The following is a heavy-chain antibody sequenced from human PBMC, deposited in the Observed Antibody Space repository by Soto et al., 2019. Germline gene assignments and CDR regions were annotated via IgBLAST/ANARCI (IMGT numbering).Heavy chain of an antibody. CDR3: ARQIYDSHIGHNFQYYFDS. V-gene: IGHV5-10-1*01. D-gene: IGHD2-21*01. Sequence: GESLKISCKGSGYSFAGYWITWVRQKPGKGLEWMGRIDPSDSQTYYSPSFRGHVTISATKSITTVFLQWSSLRASDTAMYYCARQIYDSHIGHNFQYYFDSWGQGTPVTVSS. J-gene: IGHJ4*02. CDR2: IDPSDSQT. CDR1: GYSFAGYW.